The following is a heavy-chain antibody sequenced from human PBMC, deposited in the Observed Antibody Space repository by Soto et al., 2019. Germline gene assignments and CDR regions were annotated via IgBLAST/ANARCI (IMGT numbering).Heavy chain of an antibody. Sequence: ASVKVSCKASGYTFTGYYMHWVRQAPGQGLEWMGWINPNSGGTNYAQKFQGWVTMTRDTSISTAYMELSRLRSDDTAVYYCARDERGYSYGYDMDVWGQGTTVTVSS. CDR1: GYTFTGYY. V-gene: IGHV1-2*04. CDR3: ARDERGYSYGYDMDV. CDR2: INPNSGGT. D-gene: IGHD5-18*01. J-gene: IGHJ6*02.